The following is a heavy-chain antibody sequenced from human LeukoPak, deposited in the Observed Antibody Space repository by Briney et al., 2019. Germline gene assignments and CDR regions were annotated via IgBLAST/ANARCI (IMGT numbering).Heavy chain of an antibody. Sequence: GGSLRLSCAASGFTFSSYAMSWVRQAPGKGLEWVSAISGSGGSTYYADSVKGRFTISRDNSKNTLYLQMNSLRAEDTAVYYCAKEGGQDQLLYYWYFDLWGRGTLVTVSS. J-gene: IGHJ2*01. CDR1: GFTFSSYA. V-gene: IGHV3-23*01. D-gene: IGHD2-2*01. CDR2: ISGSGGST. CDR3: AKEGGQDQLLYYWYFDL.